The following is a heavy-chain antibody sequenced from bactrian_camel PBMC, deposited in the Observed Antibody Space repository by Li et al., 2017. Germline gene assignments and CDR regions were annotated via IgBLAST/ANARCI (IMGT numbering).Heavy chain of an antibody. CDR1: YSYSTYC. J-gene: IGHJ6*01. CDR2: IYTGDGST. D-gene: IGHD5*01. Sequence: VQLVESGGGSVQSGGSLVLSCTYSYSTYCMGWFRQAPGKEREGVAVIYTGDGSTYYTDSVKGRFTISLDNTKNTLYLQMNSLKPEDTAKYYCATDKGARVWGPSYTFGYWGQGTQVTV. CDR3: ATDKGARVWGPSYTFGY. V-gene: IGHV3S31*01.